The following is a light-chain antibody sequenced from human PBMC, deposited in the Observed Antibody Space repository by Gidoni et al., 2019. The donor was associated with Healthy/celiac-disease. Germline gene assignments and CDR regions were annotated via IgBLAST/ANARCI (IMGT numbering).Light chain of an antibody. Sequence: SYVLTQPPSVPVAPGKTARITCGGNNIGSKSVHWYQQKPGQAPVPVVYDDSDRPSGIPERFSGSNSGNTATLTISRVEAGDEADYYCQVWDSSSDLGVFGGGTKLTVL. J-gene: IGLJ3*02. V-gene: IGLV3-21*03. CDR2: DDS. CDR3: QVWDSSSDLGV. CDR1: NIGSKS.